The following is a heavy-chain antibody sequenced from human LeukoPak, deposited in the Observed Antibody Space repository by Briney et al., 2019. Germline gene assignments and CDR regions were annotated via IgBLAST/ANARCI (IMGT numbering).Heavy chain of an antibody. CDR3: ARDNDSRDPPHFDY. J-gene: IGHJ4*02. CDR2: IIPIFGTT. Sequence: RASVKVSCKASGYTLTSYYMHWVRQAPGQGLEWMGGIIPIFGTTNYARKFRGRVTLTADKSTRTAYMELSSLRSEDTAVYYCARDNDSRDPPHFDYWGQGTLVTVSS. D-gene: IGHD3-16*01. CDR1: GYTLTSYY. V-gene: IGHV1-69*06.